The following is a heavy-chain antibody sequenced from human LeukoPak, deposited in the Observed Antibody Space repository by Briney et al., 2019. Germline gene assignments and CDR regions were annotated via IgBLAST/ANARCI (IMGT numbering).Heavy chain of an antibody. CDR3: ASIRALRYFDWLFTPHDY. D-gene: IGHD3-9*01. V-gene: IGHV1-2*02. Sequence: GASVKVSCKASGNTFTGYYMHWVRQAPGQGLEWMEWINPNSGGTNYAQKFQGRVTMTRDTSISTAYMELSRLRSDDTAVYYCASIRALRYFDWLFTPHDYWGQGTLVTVSS. CDR2: INPNSGGT. CDR1: GNTFTGYY. J-gene: IGHJ4*02.